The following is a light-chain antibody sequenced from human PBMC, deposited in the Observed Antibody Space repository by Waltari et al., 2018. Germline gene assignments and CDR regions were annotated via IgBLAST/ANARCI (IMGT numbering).Light chain of an antibody. CDR1: QSVSSNY. V-gene: IGKV3-20*01. Sequence: EIVLPQSPGTLSLSPGERATLSCRASQSVSSNYLAWYQQKPGQAPRLLIFGASSRATGIPDRFSGSGSGTDFTLTISRLEPEDFAVYYCQQYGSSPLGTFGQGTTVEIK. J-gene: IGKJ1*01. CDR2: GAS. CDR3: QQYGSSPLGT.